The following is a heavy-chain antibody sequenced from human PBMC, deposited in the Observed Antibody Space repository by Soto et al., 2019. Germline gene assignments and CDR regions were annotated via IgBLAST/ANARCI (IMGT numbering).Heavy chain of an antibody. V-gene: IGHV3-72*01. J-gene: IGHJ4*02. CDR2: TRNKANSYTT. CDR3: VSVSGSYYYDY. Sequence: GGSLRLSCAASGFTFSDHYMDWVRQAPGKGLEWVGRTRNKANSYTTEYAASVKGRFTISSDDSKNSLYLQMNSLKTEDTALYYCVSVSGSYYYDYWGQGTLVTVSS. CDR1: GFTFSDHY. D-gene: IGHD3-10*01.